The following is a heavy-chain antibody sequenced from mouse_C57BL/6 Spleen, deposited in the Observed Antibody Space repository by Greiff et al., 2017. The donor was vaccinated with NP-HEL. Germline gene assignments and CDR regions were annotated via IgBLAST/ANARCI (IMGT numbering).Heavy chain of an antibody. CDR2: IDPSDSYT. J-gene: IGHJ2*01. CDR1: GYTFTSYW. CDR3: ARSRNYDFDY. Sequence: QVQLQQPGAELVMPGASVKLSCKASGYTFTSYWMHWVKQRPGQGLEWIGEIDPSDSYTNYNQKFKGKSTLTVDKSSSTAYMQLSSLTSEDSAVYYCARSRNYDFDYWGQGTTLTVSS. D-gene: IGHD2-1*01. V-gene: IGHV1-69*01.